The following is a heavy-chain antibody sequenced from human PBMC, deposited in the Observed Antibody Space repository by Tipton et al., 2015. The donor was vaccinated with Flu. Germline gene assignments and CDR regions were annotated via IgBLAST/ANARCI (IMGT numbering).Heavy chain of an antibody. CDR1: GGSFSNYY. J-gene: IGHJ4*02. D-gene: IGHD2-21*02. V-gene: IGHV4-34*01. CDR3: ARIGCGGDCSDF. CDR2: INHSGDT. Sequence: TLSLTCAVYGGSFSNYYWSWIRQSPGKGLEWIGEINHSGDTKYNPSLMSRVTISVDTSKNQFSLRLDSVTAADTAVYYCARIGCGGDCSDFWGQGTLVTVSS.